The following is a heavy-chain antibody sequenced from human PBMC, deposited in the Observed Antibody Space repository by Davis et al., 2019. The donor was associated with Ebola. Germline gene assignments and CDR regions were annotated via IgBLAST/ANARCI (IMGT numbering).Heavy chain of an antibody. CDR1: GYTFTGYY. V-gene: IGHV1-2*06. CDR3: ARGGLLDIVVVVAAYYFDY. Sequence: AASVKVSCKASGYTFTGYYMHWVRQAPGQGLEWMGRINPNSGGTNYAQKFQGRVTMTRDTSISTAYMELSRLRSDDTAVYYCARGGLLDIVVVVAAYYFDYWGQGTLVTVSS. D-gene: IGHD2-15*01. CDR2: INPNSGGT. J-gene: IGHJ4*02.